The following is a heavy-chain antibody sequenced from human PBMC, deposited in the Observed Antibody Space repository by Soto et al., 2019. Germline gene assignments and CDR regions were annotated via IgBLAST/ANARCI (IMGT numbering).Heavy chain of an antibody. CDR1: GGTFGSDA. Sequence: SVKVSCKASGGTFGSDAITWVRQAPGQGLEWVGRIIPIFGTTNYAQNLQGRVTISADKSTLTSYMELHSLTSDDTALYYCARDRTDSGYYTNWLDPWGQGXQVTVYS. V-gene: IGHV1-69*06. D-gene: IGHD3-22*01. CDR3: ARDRTDSGYYTNWLDP. J-gene: IGHJ5*02. CDR2: IIPIFGTT.